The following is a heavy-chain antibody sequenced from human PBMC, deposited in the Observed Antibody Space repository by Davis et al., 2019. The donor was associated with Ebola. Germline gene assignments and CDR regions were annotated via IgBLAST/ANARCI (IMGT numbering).Heavy chain of an antibody. CDR1: GYTFTNYG. D-gene: IGHD4-11*01. Sequence: ASVKVSCKASGYTFTNYGITWVRQAPGQGLEWMGWISAYNGNTNYAQKFQDRVTMTIDTSTSTVYMELRSLRSDDTAVYYCARDADYRGTGAFDIWGQGTMVPVSS. V-gene: IGHV1-18*01. CDR3: ARDADYRGTGAFDI. J-gene: IGHJ3*02. CDR2: ISAYNGNT.